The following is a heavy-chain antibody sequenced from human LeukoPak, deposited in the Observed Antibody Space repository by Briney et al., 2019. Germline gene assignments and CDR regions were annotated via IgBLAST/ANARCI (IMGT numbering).Heavy chain of an antibody. CDR3: ARASGSHFDY. CDR1: GFTFSSYS. V-gene: IGHV3-48*02. Sequence: GGSLRLSCAASGFTFSSYSMNWVRQAPGEGLEYISYISSSSSSTIYYADSVKGRFTISRDNAKNSLYLQMNSLRDEDTAVYYCARASGSHFDYWGQGTLVTVSS. J-gene: IGHJ4*02. D-gene: IGHD5-12*01. CDR2: ISSSSSSTI.